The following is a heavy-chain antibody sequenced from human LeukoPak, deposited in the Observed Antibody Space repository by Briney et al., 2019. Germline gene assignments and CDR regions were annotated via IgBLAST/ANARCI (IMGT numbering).Heavy chain of an antibody. J-gene: IGHJ3*02. V-gene: IGHV1-69*13. CDR2: IIPIFGTA. CDR1: GGTFSSYA. CDR3: AREVATATIQLYDAFDI. Sequence: SVKVSCKASGGTFSSYAISWVRQAPGQGLEWMGGIIPIFGTANYAQKFQGRVTITADESTSTAYMELSSLRSEDTAVYYCAREVATATIQLYDAFDIWGQGTMVTVSS. D-gene: IGHD5-12*01.